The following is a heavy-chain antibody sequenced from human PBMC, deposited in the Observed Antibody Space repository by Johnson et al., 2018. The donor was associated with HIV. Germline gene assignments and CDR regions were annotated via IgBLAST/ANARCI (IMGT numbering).Heavy chain of an antibody. J-gene: IGHJ3*02. CDR3: AKGYYDSSDYYYVGNAFDI. D-gene: IGHD3-22*01. CDR2: IYSGGST. CDR1: EFTVSSNY. Sequence: EVQLVESGGGLVQPGRSLKLSCAASEFTVSSNYMNWVRQAPGKGLEWVSLIYSGGSTYYADSMKGRFTISRDNSKNTLYLQVNSLRAEDTAIYYCAKGYYDSSDYYYVGNAFDIWGQGTMVTVSS. V-gene: IGHV3-53*01.